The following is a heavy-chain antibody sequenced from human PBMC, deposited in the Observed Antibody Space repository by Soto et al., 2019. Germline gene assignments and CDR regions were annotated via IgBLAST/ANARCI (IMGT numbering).Heavy chain of an antibody. J-gene: IGHJ6*02. D-gene: IGHD2-8*01. CDR3: ASQCISYAMDV. CDR1: GFTFGDYW. V-gene: IGHV3-7*05. Sequence: GGSLRLSCGVSGFTFGDYWMTWVRQAAGKGLEWVANMNQDGSEKFYVDSVKGRFTISRDNAKNSLYLQMNSLRAEDTAVYYCASQCISYAMDVWGRGTTVTVSS. CDR2: MNQDGSEK.